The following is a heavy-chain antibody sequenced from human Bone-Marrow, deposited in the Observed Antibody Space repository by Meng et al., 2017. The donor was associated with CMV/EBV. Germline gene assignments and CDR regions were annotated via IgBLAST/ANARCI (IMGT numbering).Heavy chain of an antibody. J-gene: IGHJ4*02. V-gene: IGHV3-7*01. CDR1: GFTFNTYW. Sequence: GGSLRLSCVASGFTFNTYWMSWVRQAPGKGLEWVANIKQDGSEKYYVGSVKGRFTISRDNAKNSLYLQMNSLRAEDTAVYYCARDPRVKSYVVVPAASDYWAQGTMVTVSS. D-gene: IGHD2-2*01. CDR3: ARDPRVKSYVVVPAASDY. CDR2: IKQDGSEK.